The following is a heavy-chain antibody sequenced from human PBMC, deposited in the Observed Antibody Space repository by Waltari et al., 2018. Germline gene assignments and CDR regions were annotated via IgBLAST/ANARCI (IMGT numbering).Heavy chain of an antibody. CDR1: GGSFSGYY. V-gene: IGHV4-34*01. CDR2: INHSGST. CDR3: VRFIATVGNVY. D-gene: IGHD6-13*01. J-gene: IGHJ4*02. Sequence: QVQLQQWGAGLLKPSETLSLTCAVYGGSFSGYYWSWIRQPPGKGLEWIGEINHSGSTNYNPSLKSRVTISVDTSKNQFSLKLSSVTAADTAVYYCVRFIATVGNVYWGQGTLVTVSS.